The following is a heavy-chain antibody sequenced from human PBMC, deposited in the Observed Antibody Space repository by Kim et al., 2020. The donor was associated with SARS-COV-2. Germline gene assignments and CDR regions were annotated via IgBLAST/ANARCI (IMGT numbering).Heavy chain of an antibody. CDR2: IYPGDSDT. CDR3: ARAVRDGYNYDYFDY. D-gene: IGHD5-12*01. CDR1: GYSFTSYW. J-gene: IGHJ4*02. V-gene: IGHV5-51*01. Sequence: GESLKISCKGSGYSFTSYWIGWVRQMPGKGLEWMGIIYPGDSDTRYSPSFQGQVTISADKSISTAYLQWSSLKASDTAMYYCARAVRDGYNYDYFDYWGQGTLVTVSS.